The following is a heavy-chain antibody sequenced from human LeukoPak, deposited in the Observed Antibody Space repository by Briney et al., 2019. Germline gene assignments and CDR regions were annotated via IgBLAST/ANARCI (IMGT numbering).Heavy chain of an antibody. CDR3: AXGXPSIVGATRYFDY. V-gene: IGHV4-34*01. D-gene: IGHD1-26*01. Sequence: SETLSLTCAVYGGSFSGYYWSWIRQPPGKGLEWIGEINHSGSTNYNPSLKSRVTISVDTSKNQFSLKLSSVTAADTAVYYCAXGXPSIVGATRYFDYWGQGTLVTVSS. CDR1: GGSFSGYY. J-gene: IGHJ4*02. CDR2: INHSGST.